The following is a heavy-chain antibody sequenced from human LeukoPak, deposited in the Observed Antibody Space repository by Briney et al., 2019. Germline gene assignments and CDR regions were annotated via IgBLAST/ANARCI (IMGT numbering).Heavy chain of an antibody. J-gene: IGHJ4*02. V-gene: IGHV4-30-4*08. D-gene: IGHD2-15*01. CDR2: IYYSGST. Sequence: PSETLSLTCTVSGASISNYYWSWIRQPPGKGLEWIGYIYYSGSTYYNPSLKSRVTISVDTSKNQFSLKLSSVTAADTAVYYCARDHHDAEGYLDYWGQGTLVTVSS. CDR1: GASISNYY. CDR3: ARDHHDAEGYLDY.